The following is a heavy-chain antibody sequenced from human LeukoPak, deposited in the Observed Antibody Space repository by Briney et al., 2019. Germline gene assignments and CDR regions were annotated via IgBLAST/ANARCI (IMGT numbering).Heavy chain of an antibody. V-gene: IGHV4-39*01. CDR1: GGSISDSSYH. Sequence: LETLSLTCTVSGGSISDSSYHWGWIRQPPGKGLEWIGSIYYSGTTYYRPSLKSRVTISVDTSKNQFSLKLTSVTAADTAVYYCAREVASSVHYWGQGTLVTVSS. D-gene: IGHD3-10*01. CDR2: IYYSGTT. CDR3: AREVASSVHY. J-gene: IGHJ4*02.